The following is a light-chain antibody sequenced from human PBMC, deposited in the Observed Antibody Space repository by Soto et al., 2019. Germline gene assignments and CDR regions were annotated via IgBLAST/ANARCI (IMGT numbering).Light chain of an antibody. CDR3: QQYGSSPWT. V-gene: IGKV3-20*01. Sequence: EIVLTQSPGTLSLSPGERATLSCRASQSVGSNYLAWYQQKPGQAPRLLIHGASSRATGIPDRFSGSGSGTDFILTISRLEPEDFALYYCQQYGSSPWTFGQGTKVDIK. CDR1: QSVGSNY. CDR2: GAS. J-gene: IGKJ1*01.